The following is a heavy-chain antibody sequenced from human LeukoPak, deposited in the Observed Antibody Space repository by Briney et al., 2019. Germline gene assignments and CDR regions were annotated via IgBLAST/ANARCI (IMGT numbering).Heavy chain of an antibody. CDR2: VNGYSGGT. CDR3: ARIVFNHYFDY. D-gene: IGHD1-14*01. J-gene: IGHJ4*02. Sequence: ASAMVSCKASGYTFTDYNMHWVRLAPGQGLEWMGWVNGYSGGTNYAQKFQGRVTMTRDTSISTAYVELSRLRSDDTAVYYCARIVFNHYFDYWGQGTLVTVSS. CDR1: GYTFTDYN. V-gene: IGHV1-2*02.